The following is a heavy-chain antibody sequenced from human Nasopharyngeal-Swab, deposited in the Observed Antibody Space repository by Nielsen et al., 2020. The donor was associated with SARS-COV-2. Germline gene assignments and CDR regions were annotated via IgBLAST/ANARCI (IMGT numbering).Heavy chain of an antibody. CDR3: ARARGEQWLVRSRYMDV. D-gene: IGHD6-19*01. CDR1: GFTFSSYS. CDR2: ISSSSSYI. J-gene: IGHJ6*03. Sequence: GESLKISCAASGFTFSSYSMNWVRQVPGKGLEWVSSISSSSSYIYYADSVKGRFTISRDNAKNSLYLQMNSLRAEDTTVYYCARARGEQWLVRSRYMDVWGKETTVTVSS. V-gene: IGHV3-21*01.